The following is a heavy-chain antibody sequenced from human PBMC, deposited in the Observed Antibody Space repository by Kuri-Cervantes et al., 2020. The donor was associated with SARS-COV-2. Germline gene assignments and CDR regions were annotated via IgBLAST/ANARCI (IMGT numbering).Heavy chain of an antibody. Sequence: GESLKISCAASGFTFSSYGMHWVRQAPGKGLEWVAFIRYDGSNKYYADSVKGRFTISRDNSKNTLYLQMNSLRAEDTAVYYCARGGSSGYSGPIPFDYWGQGTLVTVSS. CDR3: ARGGSSGYSGPIPFDY. J-gene: IGHJ4*02. CDR2: IRYDGSNK. V-gene: IGHV3-30*02. D-gene: IGHD3-22*01. CDR1: GFTFSSYG.